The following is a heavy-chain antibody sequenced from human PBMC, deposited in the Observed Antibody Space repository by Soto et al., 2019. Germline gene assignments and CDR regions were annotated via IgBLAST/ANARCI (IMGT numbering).Heavy chain of an antibody. Sequence: QVQLVQSGAEVKKPGSSVKVSCKASGGTFSSYTISWVRQAPGQGLEWMGRIIPILGIANYAQKFQGRVTSTADKSTSTAYMELSSLRSEDTAVYYCARPRARGDDAFDIWGQGTMVTVSS. CDR1: GGTFSSYT. CDR2: IIPILGIA. V-gene: IGHV1-69*02. J-gene: IGHJ3*02. D-gene: IGHD3-10*01. CDR3: ARPRARGDDAFDI.